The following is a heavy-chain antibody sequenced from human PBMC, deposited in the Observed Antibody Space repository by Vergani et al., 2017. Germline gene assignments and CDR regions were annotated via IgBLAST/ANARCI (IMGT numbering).Heavy chain of an antibody. Sequence: EVQLVESGGGLVKPGGSLRLSCAASGFTFSSYSMNWVRQAPGKGLEWVSSISSSSSYIYYADSVKGRFTTSRDNAKNSLYLQMNSLRAEDTAVYYCARRPPGIAVAGAFDYWGQGTLVTVSS. D-gene: IGHD6-19*01. CDR1: GFTFSSYS. CDR3: ARRPPGIAVAGAFDY. J-gene: IGHJ4*02. V-gene: IGHV3-21*01. CDR2: ISSSSSYI.